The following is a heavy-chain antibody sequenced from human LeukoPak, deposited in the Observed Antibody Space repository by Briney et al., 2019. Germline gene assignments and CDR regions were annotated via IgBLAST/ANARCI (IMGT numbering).Heavy chain of an antibody. J-gene: IGHJ4*02. D-gene: IGHD6-19*01. CDR3: TAGGSGSY. CDR2: IRGKAYGGTT. V-gene: IGHV3-49*05. Sequence: KPGRSLRLSCTASGFTFGDYAMSWFRQTPGKGLEWVGFIRGKAYGGTTEYVASVKGRFIISRDDSKSIAYLQMNSLKTEDTALYYCTAGGSGSYWGQGTLVTVSS. CDR1: GFTFGDYA.